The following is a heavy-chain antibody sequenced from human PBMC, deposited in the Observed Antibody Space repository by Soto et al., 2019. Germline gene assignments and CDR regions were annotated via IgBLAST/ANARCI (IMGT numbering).Heavy chain of an antibody. J-gene: IGHJ6*02. CDR1: GDSVSSNSAA. D-gene: IGHD1-26*01. CDR2: TFYRSKWYN. CDR3: AKEGGNHYYYYAMDV. Sequence: PSQTLSLTCAISGDSVSSNSAAWSWIRQSPSRGLKRLGRTFYRSKWYNDYAVSVKGRITINPDTSKNLFSLQLNSVTPEDTAVYYCAKEGGNHYYYYAMDVWGQGTTVTVS. V-gene: IGHV6-1*01.